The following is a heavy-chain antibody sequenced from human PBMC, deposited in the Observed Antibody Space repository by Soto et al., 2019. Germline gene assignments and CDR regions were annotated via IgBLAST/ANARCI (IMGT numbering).Heavy chain of an antibody. V-gene: IGHV4-34*01. J-gene: IGHJ6*02. D-gene: IGHD3-10*01. CDR1: GGSFRGYY. CDR3: ARGEITLLGGMDV. Sequence: ASETLSLTCTVSGGSFRGYYWGWVRQPPGKGLEWIGEINHSGSSNYHPSLKSRVTISVATSKNQFSLTVNSVTPADTAVYYCARGEITLLGGMDVWGQGTTVTVSS. CDR2: INHSGSS.